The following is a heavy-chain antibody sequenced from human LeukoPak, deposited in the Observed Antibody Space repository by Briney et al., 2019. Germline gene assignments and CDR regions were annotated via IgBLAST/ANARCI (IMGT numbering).Heavy chain of an antibody. J-gene: IGHJ4*02. Sequence: PGGSLRLSCAASGFTFSSYEMNWVRQAPGKGLEWVSYISSSGSTRDYADSVKGRFTISRDNAKNSLYLQMNSLRAEDTAVYYCAREVEYYFDYWGQGTLVTVSS. V-gene: IGHV3-48*03. CDR2: ISSSGSTR. CDR1: GFTFSSYE. CDR3: AREVEYYFDY.